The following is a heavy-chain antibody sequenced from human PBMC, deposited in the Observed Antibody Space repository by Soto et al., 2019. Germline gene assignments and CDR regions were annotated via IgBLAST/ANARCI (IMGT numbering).Heavy chain of an antibody. CDR2: ISSSSSTI. V-gene: IGHV3-48*03. D-gene: IGHD3-16*02. CDR1: GFTFSSYE. CDR3: AREGYDHVWGSYRSFDY. J-gene: IGHJ4*02. Sequence: GGSLRLSCAASGFTFSSYEMNWVRQAPGKGLEWISYISSSSSTIYYADSVKGRFTISRDNAKKSLYLQMNSLRAEDTAVYYCAREGYDHVWGSYRSFDYWGQGTLVTVSS.